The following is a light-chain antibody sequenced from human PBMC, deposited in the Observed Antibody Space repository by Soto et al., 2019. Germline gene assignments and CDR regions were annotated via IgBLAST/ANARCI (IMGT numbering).Light chain of an antibody. CDR1: QGIRNN. Sequence: DIQMSQTPSSLSASAGDRVTITCRASQGIRNNLAWYQQKPGKVPKLLIYAASTLQPGVPSRFSGSGSGTDFSLTISSLQPEDVATYYCQKYFSVPFTFGPGTNVELK. CDR3: QKYFSVPFT. CDR2: AAS. V-gene: IGKV1-27*01. J-gene: IGKJ3*01.